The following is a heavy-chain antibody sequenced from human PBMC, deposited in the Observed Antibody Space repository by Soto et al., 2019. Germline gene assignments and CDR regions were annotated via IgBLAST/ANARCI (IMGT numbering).Heavy chain of an antibody. Sequence: ASVKVSCKASGYTFTSCGISWVRQAPGQGLEWMGWISAYNGNTNYAQKLQGRVTMTTDTSTSTAYMELRSLRSDDTAVYYCARIPTVTTFFAFDIWGQGTMVTVSS. J-gene: IGHJ3*02. V-gene: IGHV1-18*04. CDR2: ISAYNGNT. CDR3: ARIPTVTTFFAFDI. CDR1: GYTFTSCG. D-gene: IGHD4-17*01.